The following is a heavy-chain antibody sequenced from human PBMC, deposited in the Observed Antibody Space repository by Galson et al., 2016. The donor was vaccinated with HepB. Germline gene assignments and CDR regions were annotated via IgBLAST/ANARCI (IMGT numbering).Heavy chain of an antibody. CDR3: AREGYCDSNCWGYCDF. CDR1: GFSFSAHP. J-gene: IGHJ4*02. Sequence: SLRLSCAASGFSFSAHPMHWVRQAPGKGLEWVAVISSDGTRQDYADSVRGRFTVSRDNSKNTVYLQMNSLRAEDTAVYYCAREGYCDSNCWGYCDFWGQGTLVTVSS. CDR2: ISSDGTRQ. V-gene: IGHV3-30-3*01. D-gene: IGHD4-11*01.